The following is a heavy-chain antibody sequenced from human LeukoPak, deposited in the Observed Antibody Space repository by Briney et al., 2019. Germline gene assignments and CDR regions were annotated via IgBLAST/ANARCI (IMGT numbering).Heavy chain of an antibody. V-gene: IGHV3-30*02. CDR2: IWYDGSNE. D-gene: IGHD2-15*01. J-gene: IGHJ6*02. Sequence: GGSLRLSCAASGFSFSTYGMHWVRQAPGKGLEWVALIWYDGSNEYYADSVKGRFTISRDNSKNTLYLQMNSLRAEDTAVYYCAREGLIVVVVAATDNGMDVWGQGTTVTVSS. CDR3: AREGLIVVVVAATDNGMDV. CDR1: GFSFSTYG.